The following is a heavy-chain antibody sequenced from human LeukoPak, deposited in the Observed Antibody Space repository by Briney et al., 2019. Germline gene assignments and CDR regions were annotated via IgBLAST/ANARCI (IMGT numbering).Heavy chain of an antibody. CDR1: GGSISSSSYY. V-gene: IGHV4-39*07. D-gene: IGHD2-15*01. Sequence: SETLSLTCTVSGGSISSSSYYWGWIRQPPGKGLEWIGSIYYSGSTYYNPSLKSRVTISVDTSKNQFSLKLSSVTAADTAVYYCARETREIRYCSGGSCYAPADYWGQGTLVTVSS. CDR2: IYYSGST. CDR3: ARETREIRYCSGGSCYAPADY. J-gene: IGHJ4*02.